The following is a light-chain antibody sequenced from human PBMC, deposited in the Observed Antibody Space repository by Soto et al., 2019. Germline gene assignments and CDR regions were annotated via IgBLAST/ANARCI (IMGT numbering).Light chain of an antibody. Sequence: IGFTQFPVTLSLSPGERATLSCRASQSLISAYLAWYQQKPGQAPRLLIFGASSRATGIPDRFSGSGSGTEFTLTISSLQPDDFATYYCQQYNSYSLTFGRGTKVDIK. J-gene: IGKJ4*02. CDR1: QSLISAY. CDR3: QQYNSYSLT. V-gene: IGKV3-20*01. CDR2: GAS.